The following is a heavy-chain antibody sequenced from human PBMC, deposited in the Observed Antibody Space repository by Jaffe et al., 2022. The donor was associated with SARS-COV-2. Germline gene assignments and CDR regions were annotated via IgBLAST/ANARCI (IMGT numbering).Heavy chain of an antibody. CDR3: ARSGHSYGGYFDY. D-gene: IGHD5-18*01. CDR1: GGSISSSTYY. J-gene: IGHJ4*02. V-gene: IGHV4-39*01. Sequence: QLQLQESGPGLVKPSETLSLTCTVSGGSISSSTYYWGWIRQPPGKGLEWIGTIYYSGSTYYNPSLKSRVTISVDTSKNQFSLKLGSVTAADTAVYYCARSGHSYGGYFDYWGQGTLVTVSS. CDR2: IYYSGST.